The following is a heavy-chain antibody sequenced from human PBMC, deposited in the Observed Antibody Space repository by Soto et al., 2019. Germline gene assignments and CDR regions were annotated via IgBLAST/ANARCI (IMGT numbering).Heavy chain of an antibody. Sequence: QVQLVESGGSVVQPGTSLRLSCAASGFTFTVYGMHWVRQAPGKGLEWVALIWHDGTNEYYADSVKGRFTISRDNSKNTVFLQMGSLRAEDTADYYCARDLVGVLVTFDYWGQGTLVTVSS. CDR2: IWHDGTNE. D-gene: IGHD2-8*02. CDR1: GFTFTVYG. J-gene: IGHJ4*02. CDR3: ARDLVGVLVTFDY. V-gene: IGHV3-33*01.